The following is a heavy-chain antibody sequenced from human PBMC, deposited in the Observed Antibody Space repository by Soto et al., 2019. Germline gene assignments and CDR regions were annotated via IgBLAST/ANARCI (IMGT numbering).Heavy chain of an antibody. J-gene: IGHJ4*02. V-gene: IGHV3-30*03. CDR3: ARLASEYYYDSSGPN. D-gene: IGHD3-22*01. CDR1: GFHFSTSG. CDR2: ISNEGSRQ. Sequence: LRLSCEAPGFHFSTSGMDWVRQVPGKGLEWVAVISNEGSRQYYAESVKGRFTISRDNSKKIVYLQMNSLRAEDTAVYYCARLASEYYYDSSGPNWGQGTLVTVSS.